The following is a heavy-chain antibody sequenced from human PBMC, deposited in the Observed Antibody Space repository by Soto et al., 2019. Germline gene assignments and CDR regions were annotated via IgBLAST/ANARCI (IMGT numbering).Heavy chain of an antibody. V-gene: IGHV1-69*18. CDR3: ARSPIGVVVPTSFHYYYYMDV. J-gene: IGHJ6*03. CDR2: IIPVFGTT. Sequence: QVQLVQSGAEMKKPGSSVRVSCKASGGTFSSYAVTWVRQAPGQGLEGVGTIIPVFGTTNYTQTFQDRVTRTASDSTSTASMEVGSLGFEDAAGYYCARSPIGVVVPTSFHYYYYMDVWGRGTPVTVS. CDR1: GGTFSSYA. D-gene: IGHD2-2*01.